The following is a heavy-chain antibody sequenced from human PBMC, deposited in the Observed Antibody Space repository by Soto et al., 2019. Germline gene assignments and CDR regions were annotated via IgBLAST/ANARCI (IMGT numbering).Heavy chain of an antibody. CDR1: GFTFSSYG. D-gene: IGHD3-16*01. CDR3: AAAWGWGVY. Sequence: QVQLVESGGGVVQPGRSLRLSCAASGFTFSSYGMLWVRQSPGKGLEWVALISYDGNNKNYADSMKGRFTVSRDNSKNTLYLQMNSLRAEDTAVYYCAAAWGWGVYWGQGTPVTVSS. V-gene: IGHV3-30*03. J-gene: IGHJ4*02. CDR2: ISYDGNNK.